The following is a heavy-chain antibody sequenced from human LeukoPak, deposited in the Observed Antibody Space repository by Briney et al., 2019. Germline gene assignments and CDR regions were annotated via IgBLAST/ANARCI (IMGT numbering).Heavy chain of an antibody. CDR2: IYYSGST. CDR3: ARTSVVAAAGSYFDY. Sequence: SETLSLTCTVSGGSISRYYWSWIRQPPGKGLEWIGYIYYSGSTNYNPSLKSRVTISVDTSKNQFSLKLSSVTAADTAVYYCARTSVVAAAGSYFDYWGQGTLVTVSS. J-gene: IGHJ4*02. D-gene: IGHD6-13*01. CDR1: GGSISRYY. V-gene: IGHV4-59*01.